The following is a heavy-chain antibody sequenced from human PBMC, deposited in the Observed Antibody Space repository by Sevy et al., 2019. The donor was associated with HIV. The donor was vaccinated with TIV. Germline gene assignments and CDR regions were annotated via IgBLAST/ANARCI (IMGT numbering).Heavy chain of an antibody. D-gene: IGHD3-9*01. J-gene: IGHJ4*02. CDR2: ISSSSSTI. CDR3: ARGGYFDWLLPNPWDFDY. Sequence: GGSLRLSCAASGLTPSTYGIHWVRQAPGKGLEWVSYISSSSSTIYYVDSVKGRFTISRDNAKNSLYLQMNSLRDEDTAVYYCARGGYFDWLLPNPWDFDYWGQGTLVTVSS. CDR1: GLTPSTYG. V-gene: IGHV3-48*02.